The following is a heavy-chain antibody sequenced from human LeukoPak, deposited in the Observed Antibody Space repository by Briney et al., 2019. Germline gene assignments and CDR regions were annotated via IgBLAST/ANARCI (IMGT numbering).Heavy chain of an antibody. D-gene: IGHD2-15*01. Sequence: GESLKIFCKTSGYLFTKYWIGWVRQMPGEGLEWMGNIYPDDSDTNYSPSFQGQVTISADKSIRPAYRQWSSLKASDTAMYFCARPDGVVVAATLGYWGQGTLVTVSS. V-gene: IGHV5-51*01. CDR2: IYPDDSDT. J-gene: IGHJ4*02. CDR1: GYLFTKYW. CDR3: ARPDGVVVAATLGY.